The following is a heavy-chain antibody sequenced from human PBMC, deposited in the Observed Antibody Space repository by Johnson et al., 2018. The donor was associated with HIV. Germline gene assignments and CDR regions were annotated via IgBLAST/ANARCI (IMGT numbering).Heavy chain of an antibody. D-gene: IGHD3-10*01. J-gene: IGHJ3*02. CDR1: GFTFSNAW. Sequence: EVQLVESGGGVVRPGGSLRLSCAASGFTFSNAWMSWVRQAPGKGLEWVGRIKSKTGGGTTDYAAPVKGRFTISRDDSKNTLYLQMNSLKTEDTAVYYCTTDGSMVRGVIDAFDIWGQGTMVTVCS. CDR2: IKSKTGGGTT. CDR3: TTDGSMVRGVIDAFDI. V-gene: IGHV3-15*01.